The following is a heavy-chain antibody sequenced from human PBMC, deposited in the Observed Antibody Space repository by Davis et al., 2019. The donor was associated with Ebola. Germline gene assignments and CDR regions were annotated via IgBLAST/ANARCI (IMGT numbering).Heavy chain of an antibody. CDR3: FRGWLQSPGDY. V-gene: IGHV3-30-3*01. D-gene: IGHD5-24*01. J-gene: IGHJ4*02. CDR1: GFTFSSYA. CDR2: ISYDGSNK. Sequence: PGGSLRLSCAASGFTFSSYAMHWVRQAPGKGLEWVAVISYDGSNKYYADSVKGRFTISRDNSKNTLYLQMNSLRAEDTAVYYCFRGWLQSPGDYWGQGTLVTVSS.